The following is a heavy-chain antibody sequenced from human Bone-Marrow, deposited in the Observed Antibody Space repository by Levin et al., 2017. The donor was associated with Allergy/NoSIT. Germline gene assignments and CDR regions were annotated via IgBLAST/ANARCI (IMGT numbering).Heavy chain of an antibody. CDR2: ILNDGTT. V-gene: IGHV3-74*01. CDR1: AFTFRNYY. D-gene: IGHD6-19*01. J-gene: IGHJ4*02. Sequence: PGGSLRLSCTASAFTFRNYYMHWVRQAPGMGLVWVSNILNDGTTNYADSVKGRFTISRDNAKNTLYLQMNSLGEEDTAVYFCARGGCDRTGCLDHWGQGILVTVSS. CDR3: ARGGCDRTGCLDH.